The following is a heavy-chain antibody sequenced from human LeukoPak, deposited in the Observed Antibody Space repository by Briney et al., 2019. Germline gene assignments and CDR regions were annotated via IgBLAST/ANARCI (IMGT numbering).Heavy chain of an antibody. J-gene: IGHJ4*02. V-gene: IGHV4-59*12. D-gene: IGHD6-25*01. CDR2: IYYSGST. CDR3: ARGIAADYYFDY. Sequence: PSETLSLTCTVSGGSISSYYWSWIRQPPGKGLEWIGYIYYSGSTNYNPSLKSRVTMSVDTSKNQFSLKLSSVTAADTAVYYCARGIAADYYFDYWGQGTLVTVSS. CDR1: GGSISSYY.